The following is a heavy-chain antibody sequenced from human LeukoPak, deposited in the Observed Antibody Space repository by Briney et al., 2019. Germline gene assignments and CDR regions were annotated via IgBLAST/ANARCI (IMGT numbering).Heavy chain of an antibody. D-gene: IGHD5-24*01. CDR3: ARAEGVYNRGYHFDY. CDR1: GYTFTSYG. J-gene: IGHJ4*02. V-gene: IGHV1-69*13. CDR2: IIPMFGAP. Sequence: EASVKVSFKASGYTFTSYGISWVRQAPGQGLEWMGGIIPMFGAPNYAQKFQGRVTITADESTSTAYMELSSLRSEDTAVYYCARAEGVYNRGYHFDYWGQGTLVTVSS.